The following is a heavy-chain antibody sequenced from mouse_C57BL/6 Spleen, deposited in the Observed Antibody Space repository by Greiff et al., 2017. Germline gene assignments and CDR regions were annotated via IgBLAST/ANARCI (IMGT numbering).Heavy chain of an antibody. Sequence: EVMLVESGGGLVKPGGSLKLSCAASGFTFSSYTMSWVRQTPEKRLEWVATISGGGGNTYYPDSVKGRFTISRDHAKNTLYLQMSSLRSEDTALYDCARFLGRIDWYFDVWGTGTTVTVSS. CDR1: GFTFSSYT. D-gene: IGHD4-1*01. V-gene: IGHV5-9*01. CDR3: ARFLGRIDWYFDV. CDR2: ISGGGGNT. J-gene: IGHJ1*03.